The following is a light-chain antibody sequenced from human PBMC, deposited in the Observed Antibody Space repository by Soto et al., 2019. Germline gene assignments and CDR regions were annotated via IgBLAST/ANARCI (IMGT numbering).Light chain of an antibody. V-gene: IGLV2-8*01. CDR2: EVS. CDR3: SSYAGRNNFVV. Sequence: QSALTQPPSASGSPGQSVTISCTGTSSDVGGYNYVSWYQQHPGKAPKLMIYEVSKRPSGVPDRFSGSKSGNTASLAVSGLQAEDEADYYCSSYAGRNNFVVFGGGTQVTAL. J-gene: IGLJ2*01. CDR1: SSDVGGYNY.